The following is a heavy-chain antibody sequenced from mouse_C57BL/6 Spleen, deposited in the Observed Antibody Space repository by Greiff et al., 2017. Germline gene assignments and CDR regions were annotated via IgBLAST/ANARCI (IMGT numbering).Heavy chain of an antibody. J-gene: IGHJ4*01. V-gene: IGHV7-3*01. CDR2: IRNKANGYTT. CDR3: ARPTVVAEAMDY. Sequence: EVHLVESGGGLVQPGGSLSLSCAASGFTFTDYYMSWVRQPPGKALEWLGFIRNKANGYTTEYSASVKGRFTISRDNSQSILYLQMNALRAEDSATYYCARPTVVAEAMDYWGQGTSVTVSS. D-gene: IGHD1-1*01. CDR1: GFTFTDYY.